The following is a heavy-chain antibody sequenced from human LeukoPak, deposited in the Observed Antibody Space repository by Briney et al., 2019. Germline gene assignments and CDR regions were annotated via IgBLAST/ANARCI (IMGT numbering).Heavy chain of an antibody. J-gene: IGHJ3*02. CDR1: GYTFTSYG. Sequence: AAVKVSCKASGYTFTSYGISWVRQAPGQGLEWMGWISADNGNTNYAQKLQGRVTMTTDTSTSTAYMELRSLRSDDTAVYYCARDRVLRYFDWLSHDAFDIWGQGTMVTVSS. V-gene: IGHV1-18*01. CDR2: ISADNGNT. CDR3: ARDRVLRYFDWLSHDAFDI. D-gene: IGHD3-9*01.